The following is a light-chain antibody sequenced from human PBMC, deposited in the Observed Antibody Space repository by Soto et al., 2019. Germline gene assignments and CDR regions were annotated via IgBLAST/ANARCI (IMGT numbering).Light chain of an antibody. J-gene: IGKJ1*01. Sequence: EIVLTQSPATLSVSPGERATLSCRASQNLRSSLAWYQQKTGQAPRLLIYGASTRDTGIPARFSGSGSGTEFTLTISRLQSEDFSVYFCQQYNISPQTFGQGTKVDIK. CDR3: QQYNISPQT. CDR1: QNLRSS. V-gene: IGKV3-15*01. CDR2: GAS.